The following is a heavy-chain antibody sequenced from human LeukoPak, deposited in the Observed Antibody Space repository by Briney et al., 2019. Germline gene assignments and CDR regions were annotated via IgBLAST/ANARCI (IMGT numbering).Heavy chain of an antibody. CDR3: AELGITMIGGI. CDR1: GFTFSSYE. V-gene: IGHV3-48*03. D-gene: IGHD3-10*02. CDR2: ISSSGSTI. J-gene: IGHJ6*04. Sequence: GGALRLSCAASGFTFSSYEMKWVRQAPGKGLEGVSYISSSGSTIYYADSVKGRFTISRDNAKNSLYLQMNSLRAEDTAVYYCAELGITMIGGIWGKGTTVTISS.